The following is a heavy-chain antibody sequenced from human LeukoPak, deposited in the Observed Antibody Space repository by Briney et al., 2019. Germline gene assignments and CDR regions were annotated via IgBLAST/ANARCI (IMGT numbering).Heavy chain of an antibody. CDR1: GGSISSYY. CDR2: IYTSGST. CDR3: ARVRCSSSPARQYYFDY. Sequence: PSETLSLTCTVSGGSISSYYWSWIRQPAGKGLEWIGRIYTSGSTNYNPSLKSRVTMSVDTSKNQFSLKLSSVTAADTAVYYCARVRCSSSPARQYYFDYWGQGTLVTVSS. J-gene: IGHJ4*02. V-gene: IGHV4-4*07. D-gene: IGHD6-6*01.